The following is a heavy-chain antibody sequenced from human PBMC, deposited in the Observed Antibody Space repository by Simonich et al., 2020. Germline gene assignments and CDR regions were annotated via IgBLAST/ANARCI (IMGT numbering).Heavy chain of an antibody. CDR1: GFTFSNAW. CDR2: IKSKTDGGTT. D-gene: IGHD2-2*01. CDR3: TTEDCSSTSCPDY. Sequence: VQLVESGGGVVQPGRSLRLSCAASGFTFSNAWMSWVRQAPGKGLEWVGRIKSKTDGGTTDYAAPVKGRFTISRDDSKNTLYLQMNSLKTEDTAVYYCTTEDCSSTSCPDYWGQGTLVTVSS. J-gene: IGHJ4*02. V-gene: IGHV3-15*01.